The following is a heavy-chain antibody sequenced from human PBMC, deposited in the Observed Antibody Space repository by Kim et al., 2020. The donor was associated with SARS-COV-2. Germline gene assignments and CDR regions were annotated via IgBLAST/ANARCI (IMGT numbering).Heavy chain of an antibody. Sequence: GGSLRLSCAASGFTFNNFAMSWVRQAPGKGLEWVSSIEGDGGETYYAESVRGRFTVSRDKSKETLYLQMNGLRAEDTAVYYCAKDFVAGNGLWDAFDVWGQGTKVTVSS. D-gene: IGHD6-19*01. J-gene: IGHJ3*01. CDR1: GFTFNNFA. CDR3: AKDFVAGNGLWDAFDV. CDR2: IEGDGGET. V-gene: IGHV3-23*01.